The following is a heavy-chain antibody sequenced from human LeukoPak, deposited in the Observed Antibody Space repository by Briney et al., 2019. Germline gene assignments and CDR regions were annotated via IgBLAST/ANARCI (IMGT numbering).Heavy chain of an antibody. CDR1: GYTFSSYG. CDR3: ARIRDGYNDAYDI. CDR2: ISGYNGNT. V-gene: IGHV1-18*01. D-gene: IGHD5-24*01. J-gene: IGHJ3*02. Sequence: GASVKVSCKASGYTFSSYGISWVRQAPGQGLEWMGWISGYNGNTNYAQKLQGRVTMTRNTSISTAYMELSSLRPEDTAIYYCARIRDGYNDAYDIWGQGTVVTVPS.